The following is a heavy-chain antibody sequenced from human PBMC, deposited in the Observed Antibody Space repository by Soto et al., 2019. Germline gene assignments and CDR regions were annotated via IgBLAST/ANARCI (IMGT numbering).Heavy chain of an antibody. CDR1: GGSISSGGYY. CDR3: ARDFGVPISDAFDI. CDR2: IYYSGST. J-gene: IGHJ3*02. D-gene: IGHD3-10*01. Sequence: QVQLQESGPGLVKPSQTLSLTCTVSGGSISSGGYYWSWIRQHPGKGLEWIGYIYYSGSTYYNPSLKSRVTISVDTSKNQCSLKLSSVTAADTAVYYCARDFGVPISDAFDIWGQGTMVTVSS. V-gene: IGHV4-31*03.